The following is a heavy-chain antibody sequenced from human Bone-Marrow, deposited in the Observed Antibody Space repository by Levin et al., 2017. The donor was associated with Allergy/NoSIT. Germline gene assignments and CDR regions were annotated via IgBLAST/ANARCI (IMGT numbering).Heavy chain of an antibody. D-gene: IGHD6-13*01. CDR2: IYPSDSDT. CDR1: GFSFSGSW. J-gene: IGHJ3*02. V-gene: IGHV5-51*01. CDR3: ARQSSPNSADPFHI. Sequence: HGESLKISCEASGFSFSGSWIGWVRQLPGKGLDWVGIIYPSDSDTRYSPSFQGQVTISADKTITTAYLQWDSLKPSDTATYYCARQSSPNSADPFHIWGQGTMVTVSS.